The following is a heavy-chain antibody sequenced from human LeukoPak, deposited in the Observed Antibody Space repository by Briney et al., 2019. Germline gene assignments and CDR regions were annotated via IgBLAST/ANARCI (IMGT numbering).Heavy chain of an antibody. D-gene: IGHD3-16*01. Sequence: GGSLRLSCAASGFTFRSYTMNWVRQAPGKGLEWVSSISSSTAYLYYADSVRGRFTVSRDNTQNSLYLQMSSLRAEDTAVYYCARDGLLTRLSSGDAFDIWGQGTMVTVSS. J-gene: IGHJ3*02. V-gene: IGHV3-21*01. CDR3: ARDGLLTRLSSGDAFDI. CDR2: ISSSTAYL. CDR1: GFTFRSYT.